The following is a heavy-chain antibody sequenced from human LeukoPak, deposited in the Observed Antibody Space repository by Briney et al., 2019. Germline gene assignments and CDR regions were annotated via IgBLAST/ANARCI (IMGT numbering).Heavy chain of an antibody. V-gene: IGHV5-51*01. D-gene: IGHD6-19*01. Sequence: GESLKISWKGSGYSFTSYWIGWVRQRPGKGVEGMGIIYPGDSDTRYSTSCQGQVTISADKSISTAYLQWSSLKASDTAMYYCERPLWPGRAVAGLGGFDYWGQGTLVTVSS. CDR3: ERPLWPGRAVAGLGGFDY. CDR2: IYPGDSDT. CDR1: GYSFTSYW. J-gene: IGHJ4*02.